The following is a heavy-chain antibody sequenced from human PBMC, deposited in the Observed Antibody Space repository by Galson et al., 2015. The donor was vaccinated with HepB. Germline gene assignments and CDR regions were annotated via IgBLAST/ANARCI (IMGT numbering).Heavy chain of an antibody. J-gene: IGHJ6*02. Sequence: TLSLTCAVSGGSISSGGDSWSWIRQPPGKGLEWIGYIYHSGSTYYNPSLKSRVTISVDTSKNQFSLKLSSVTAADTAVYYCAGGRKYNYDSGGYSPSYYYGMDVWGQGTTVTVSS. V-gene: IGHV4-30-2*01. CDR2: IYHSGST. D-gene: IGHD3-22*01. CDR3: AGGRKYNYDSGGYSPSYYYGMDV. CDR1: GGSISSGGDS.